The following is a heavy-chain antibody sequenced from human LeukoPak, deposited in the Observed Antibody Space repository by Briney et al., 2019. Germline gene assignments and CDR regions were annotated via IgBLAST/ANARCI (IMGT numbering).Heavy chain of an antibody. Sequence: ASVKVSCKTSGYTFTGYYMYWMRQAPGQGLEWMGRINPKSGGTDCAQKFQGRVIMTRDTSVSTAYMELIGLTSDDTAIYYCASRVDTDLDYWGQGTLVTVSS. CDR2: INPKSGGT. CDR3: ASRVDTDLDY. D-gene: IGHD5-18*01. CDR1: GYTFTGYY. J-gene: IGHJ4*02. V-gene: IGHV1-2*06.